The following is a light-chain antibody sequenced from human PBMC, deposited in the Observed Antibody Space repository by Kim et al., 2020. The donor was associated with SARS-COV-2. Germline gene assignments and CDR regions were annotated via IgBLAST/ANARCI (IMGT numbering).Light chain of an antibody. CDR1: IGHSRYA. V-gene: IGLV4-69*01. CDR2: LNSDGSH. Sequence: QLVLTQSPSASASQGASVKLTCTLSIGHSRYAIAWHQQQPEKRPRYLMKLNSDGSHSKGDGIPDRFSGSSSGAERYLTISSLQSEDEADYYCQTWGTGLRVFGGGTQLTVL. J-gene: IGLJ3*02. CDR3: QTWGTGLRV.